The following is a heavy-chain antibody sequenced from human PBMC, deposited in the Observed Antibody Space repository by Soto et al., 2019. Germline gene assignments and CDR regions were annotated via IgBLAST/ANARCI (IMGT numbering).Heavy chain of an antibody. CDR2: IKSKTDGGTT. V-gene: IGHV3-15*01. Sequence: GGSLRLSCAASGFTFSNAWMSWVRQAPGKGLEWVGRIKSKTDGGTTDYAAPVKGRFTISRDDSKNTLYLQMNSLKTEDTAVYYCTTYGDYWAYYFDYWGQGTLVTVSS. J-gene: IGHJ4*02. D-gene: IGHD4-17*01. CDR3: TTYGDYWAYYFDY. CDR1: GFTFSNAW.